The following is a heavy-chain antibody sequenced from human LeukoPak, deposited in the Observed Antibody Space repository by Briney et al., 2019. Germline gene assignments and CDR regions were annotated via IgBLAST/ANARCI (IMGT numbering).Heavy chain of an antibody. D-gene: IGHD3-10*01. CDR2: ISSTSSTK. CDR3: AGEGHYYGSGSSLYYFDY. V-gene: IGHV3-48*04. CDR1: GFIFSSYS. J-gene: IGHJ4*02. Sequence: GGSLRLSCAGSGFIFSSYSLNWVRQAPGKGLEWVSYISSTSSTKYYADSVKGRFTISRDNAKNSLYLQMNSLRAEDTAVYYCAGEGHYYGSGSSLYYFDYWGQGTPVTVSS.